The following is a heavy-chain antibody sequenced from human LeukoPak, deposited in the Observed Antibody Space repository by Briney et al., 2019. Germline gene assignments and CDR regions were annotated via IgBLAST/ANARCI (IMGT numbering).Heavy chain of an antibody. CDR2: ISPNSGGT. D-gene: IGHD2-15*01. J-gene: IGHJ6*03. Sequence: ASVKVSCKASGYTFTGYYMHWVRQAPGQGLEWMGRISPNSGGTNYAQKFQGRVTMTRDTSISTAYMELSRLRSDDTAVYYCARDMVAVPYYYYYMDVWGKGTTVTVSS. V-gene: IGHV1-2*06. CDR1: GYTFTGYY. CDR3: ARDMVAVPYYYYYMDV.